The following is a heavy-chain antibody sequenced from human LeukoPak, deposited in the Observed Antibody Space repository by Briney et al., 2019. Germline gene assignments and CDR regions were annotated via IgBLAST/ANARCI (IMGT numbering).Heavy chain of an antibody. CDR3: ARANRPFHSSGWYKDY. J-gene: IGHJ4*02. V-gene: IGHV3-30-3*01. Sequence: GTSLRLSCAASGFTFSSYAMHWVRQAPGKGLEWVAVISYDGSGKYFADSVKGRFTISRDTSKNTLYLQMNSLRAEDTAVYYCARANRPFHSSGWYKDYWGQGTLVTVSS. D-gene: IGHD6-19*01. CDR1: GFTFSSYA. CDR2: ISYDGSGK.